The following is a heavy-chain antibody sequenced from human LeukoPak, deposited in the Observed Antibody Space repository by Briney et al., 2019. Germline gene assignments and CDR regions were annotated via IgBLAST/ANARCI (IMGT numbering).Heavy chain of an antibody. J-gene: IGHJ4*02. Sequence: GRSLRLSCAASGFTFSSHAMHWVRQAPGKGLEWVAVISYDGSNKYYADSVKGRFTISRDNSKNTLYLQMNSLRAEDTAVYYCARGAARIAARPAGWYFDYWGQGTLVTVSS. CDR2: ISYDGSNK. CDR1: GFTFSSHA. V-gene: IGHV3-30*04. D-gene: IGHD6-6*01. CDR3: ARGAARIAARPAGWYFDY.